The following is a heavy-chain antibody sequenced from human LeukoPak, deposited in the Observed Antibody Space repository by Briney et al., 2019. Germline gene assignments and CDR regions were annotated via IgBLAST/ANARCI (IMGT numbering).Heavy chain of an antibody. V-gene: IGHV3-23*01. D-gene: IGHD2-2*01. CDR3: AKGVRDCSSTSCYLPTDY. CDR2: ISGSGGST. CDR1: GFTFNSYA. Sequence: PGGSLRLSCAASGFTFNSYAMSWVRQAPGKGLEWVSAISGSGGSTYYADSVKGRFTISRDNSKNTLYLQMNSLRAEDTAVYYCAKGVRDCSSTSCYLPTDYWGQGTLVTVSS. J-gene: IGHJ4*02.